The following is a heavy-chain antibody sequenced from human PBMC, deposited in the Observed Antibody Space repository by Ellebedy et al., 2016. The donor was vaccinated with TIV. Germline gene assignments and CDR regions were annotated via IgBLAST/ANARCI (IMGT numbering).Heavy chain of an antibody. Sequence: GGSLRLXCAASGFTFSSYGMHWVRQAPGKGLEWVAVIWYDGSNKYYADSVKGRFTISRDNSKNTLYLQMNSLRAEDTAVYYCAKDTTYYDFWSGSFDYWGQGTLVTVSS. J-gene: IGHJ4*02. CDR2: IWYDGSNK. CDR3: AKDTTYYDFWSGSFDY. D-gene: IGHD3-3*01. V-gene: IGHV3-33*06. CDR1: GFTFSSYG.